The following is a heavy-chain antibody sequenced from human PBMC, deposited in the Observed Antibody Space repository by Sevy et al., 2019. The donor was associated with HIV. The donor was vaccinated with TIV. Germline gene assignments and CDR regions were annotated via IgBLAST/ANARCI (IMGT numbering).Heavy chain of an antibody. CDR3: AREKEYYYDSSGYYYFDY. V-gene: IGHV3-33*01. CDR2: IWYDGSNK. D-gene: IGHD3-22*01. CDR1: GFTFSSYG. J-gene: IGHJ4*02. Sequence: GGSLRLSCAASGFTFSSYGMHWVRQAPGKGLEWVAVIWYDGSNKYYADSGKGRFTISRDNSKNTLYLQMNSLRAEDTAVYYCAREKEYYYDSSGYYYFDYWGQGTLVTVSS.